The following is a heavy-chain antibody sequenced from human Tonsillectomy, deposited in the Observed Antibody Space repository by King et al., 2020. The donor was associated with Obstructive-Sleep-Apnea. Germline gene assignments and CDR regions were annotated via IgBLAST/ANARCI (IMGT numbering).Heavy chain of an antibody. J-gene: IGHJ4*02. D-gene: IGHD3-10*01. Sequence: VQLVESGGGLVQPGGSLRLSCAVSGFTFSSYAMSWVRQAPGKGLEWVSGVSGSGDSTHYADSVKGRFTISRDNSKNTLYLQMNSLRAEDTAVYYGAKSIITMIRGVIIEGYYFEYWGQGTLVTVSS. CDR1: GFTFSSYA. CDR2: VSGSGDST. V-gene: IGHV3-23*04. CDR3: AKSIITMIRGVIIEGYYFEY.